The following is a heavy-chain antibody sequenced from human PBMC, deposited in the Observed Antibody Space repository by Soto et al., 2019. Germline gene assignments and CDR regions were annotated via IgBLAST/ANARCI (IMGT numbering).Heavy chain of an antibody. CDR2: IFYSGST. CDR3: ATGPPLLW. CDR1: SGSISSTIYS. V-gene: IGHV4-39*07. D-gene: IGHD2-21*01. J-gene: IGHJ4*02. Sequence: SETLSLTCTVSSGSISSTIYSWDWIRQPPGKGLEWIGSIFYSGSTYYNPSLKSRVTISVDTSKNQFSLKLSSVTAADTAVYYCATGPPLLWWSQGTLVTVSS.